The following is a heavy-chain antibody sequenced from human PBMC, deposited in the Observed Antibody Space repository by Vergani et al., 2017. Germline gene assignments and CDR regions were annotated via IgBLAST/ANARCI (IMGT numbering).Heavy chain of an antibody. V-gene: IGHV4-31*02. J-gene: IGHJ5*01. CDR2: IFHSGSP. Sequence: QVQLQESGPGLVKPSQTLSLTCTVSSDSITSGDYYWTWIRQHSGKGLEWIGYIFHSGSPYYNPSLKSRLVISLDTSKNQFSLQLTSVTAADAAVYYCARSPLPICGGDCSRFHRWVQGVLVTDS. CDR1: SDSITSGDYY. CDR3: ARSPLPICGGDCSRFHRWVQGVLVTDS. D-gene: IGHD2-21*01.